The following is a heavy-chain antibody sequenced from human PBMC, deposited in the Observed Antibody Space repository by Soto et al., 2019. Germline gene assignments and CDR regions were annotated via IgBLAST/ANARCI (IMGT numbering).Heavy chain of an antibody. D-gene: IGHD5-18*01. Sequence: GSLRLSCAASVFTFSSYAMSWVRQAPGKGLEWVSAISGSGGSTYYADSVKGRFTISRDNSKNTLYLQMNSLRAEDTAVYYCAKDRSRGYSYGYFDYWGQGTLVTVSS. CDR2: ISGSGGST. CDR3: AKDRSRGYSYGYFDY. J-gene: IGHJ4*02. CDR1: VFTFSSYA. V-gene: IGHV3-23*01.